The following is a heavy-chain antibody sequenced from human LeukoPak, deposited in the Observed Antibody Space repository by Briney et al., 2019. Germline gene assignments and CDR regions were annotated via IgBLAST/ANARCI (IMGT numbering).Heavy chain of an antibody. CDR2: ISGSGGST. J-gene: IGHJ3*02. CDR3: ARTGGETHYDFWSGYAFDI. V-gene: IGHV3-23*01. CDR1: GFTFSSYA. Sequence: GGSLRLSCAVSGFTFSSYAMSWVRQAPGKGLEWVSAISGSGGSTYYADSVKGRFTISRDNSKNTLYLQMNSLRAEDTAVYYCARTGGETHYDFWSGYAFDIWGQGTMVTVSS. D-gene: IGHD3-3*01.